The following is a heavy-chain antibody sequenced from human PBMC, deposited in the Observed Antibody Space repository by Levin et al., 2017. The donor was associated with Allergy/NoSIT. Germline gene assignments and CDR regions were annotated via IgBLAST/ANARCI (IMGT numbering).Heavy chain of an antibody. V-gene: IGHV3-23*01. J-gene: IGHJ4*02. CDR1: GFTFSSYA. CDR2: ISGSGGYT. CDR3: AKEYSSGYLSVDY. D-gene: IGHD6-19*01. Sequence: LSLTCAASGFTFSSYALSWVRQAPGKGLEWVSSISGSGGYTYYADSVKGRFTISRDNSKNTLSLQMNSLRAEDTAVFYCAKEYSSGYLSVDYWGQGTLVTVSS.